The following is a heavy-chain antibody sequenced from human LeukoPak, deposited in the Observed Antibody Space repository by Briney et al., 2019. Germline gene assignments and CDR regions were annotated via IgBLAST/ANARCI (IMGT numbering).Heavy chain of an antibody. CDR2: IYYSGST. CDR3: ARGRDGYNSPWDY. V-gene: IGHV4-59*01. D-gene: IGHD5-24*01. CDR1: GGSISSYY. J-gene: IGHJ4*02. Sequence: SETLSLTCTVSGGSISSYYWSWIRQPPGKGLEWFGYIYYSGSTNYSPSLKSRVTISVDTSKNQFSLKLSSVTAADTAVYYCARGRDGYNSPWDYWGQGTLVTVSS.